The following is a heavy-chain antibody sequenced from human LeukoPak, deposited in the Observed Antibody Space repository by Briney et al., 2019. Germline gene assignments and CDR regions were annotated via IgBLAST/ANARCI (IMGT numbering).Heavy chain of an antibody. CDR2: IYYSGST. CDR1: GGSISSSSYY. V-gene: IGHV4-39*07. Sequence: SETLSLTCTVSGGSISSSSYYWGWIRQPPGKGLEWIGSIYYSGSTYYNPSLKSRVTISVDTSKNQFFLKLSSVTAADTAVYYCARDQYIADPYSDAFDIWGQGTMVTVSS. CDR3: ARDQYIADPYSDAFDI. J-gene: IGHJ3*02. D-gene: IGHD6-13*01.